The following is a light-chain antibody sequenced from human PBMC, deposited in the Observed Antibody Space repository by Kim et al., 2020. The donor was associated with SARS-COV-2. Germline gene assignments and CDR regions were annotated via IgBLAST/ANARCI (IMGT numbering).Light chain of an antibody. V-gene: IGLV3-19*01. CDR2: GKN. Sequence: LGQTVRMTCQGDSLRSYYASWYQQKPGQAPVLVIYGKNNRPSGITDRFSGSSSGNTASLTITGAQAEDEADYYCNSRDSSGNHLGVFGGGTQLTVL. CDR1: SLRSYY. CDR3: NSRDSSGNHLGV. J-gene: IGLJ2*01.